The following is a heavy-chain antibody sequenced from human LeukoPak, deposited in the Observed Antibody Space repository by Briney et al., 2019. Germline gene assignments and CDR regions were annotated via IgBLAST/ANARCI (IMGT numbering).Heavy chain of an antibody. D-gene: IGHD3-22*01. CDR3: ARGPHYDSSGYFDY. CDR1: GGSISSSSYY. V-gene: IGHV4-61*05. CDR2: IYYSGST. Sequence: PSETLSLTCTVSGGSISSSSYYWGWIRQPPGKGLEWIGYIYYSGSTNYNPSLKSRVTISVDTSKNQFSLKLSSVTAADTAVYYCARGPHYDSSGYFDYWGQGTLVTVSS. J-gene: IGHJ4*02.